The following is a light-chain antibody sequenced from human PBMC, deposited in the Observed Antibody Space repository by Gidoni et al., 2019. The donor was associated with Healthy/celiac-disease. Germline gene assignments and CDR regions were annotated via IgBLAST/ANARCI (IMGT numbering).Light chain of an antibody. CDR3: QQYNSYPWT. Sequence: DIQMTQSPSTLSASVGDRVTITCRASQSISSWLAWYQQKPGKAPTLLIYDASSLESGVPSRFSGSGSGTDVTLTISSLQPDDFATYYCQQYNSYPWTFGQWTKVEIK. V-gene: IGKV1-5*01. CDR2: DAS. J-gene: IGKJ1*01. CDR1: QSISSW.